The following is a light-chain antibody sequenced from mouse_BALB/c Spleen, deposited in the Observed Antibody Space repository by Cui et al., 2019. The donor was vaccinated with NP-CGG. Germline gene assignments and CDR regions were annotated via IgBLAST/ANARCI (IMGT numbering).Light chain of an antibody. Sequence: QAVVTQESALTTSSGETVTLTCRSSTGTVTTSNYANWVQEKPDHLFTGLIGGTNNRAPGVPARFSGSLIGDKAVLTITGAQTEDEAIYFCALWYSNHWVFGGGTKLTVL. V-gene: IGLV1*01. CDR3: ALWYSNHWV. CDR1: TGTVTTSNY. CDR2: GTN. J-gene: IGLJ1*01.